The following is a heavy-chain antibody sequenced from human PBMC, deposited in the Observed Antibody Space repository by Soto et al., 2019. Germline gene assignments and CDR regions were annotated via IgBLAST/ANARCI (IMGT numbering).Heavy chain of an antibody. J-gene: IGHJ4*02. V-gene: IGHV4-39*01. CDR3: ARRSVGGSSLDY. D-gene: IGHD1-26*01. Sequence: ETLSLTCTVSGGSISSSSYYWGWIRQPPGKGLEWIGSIYYSGSTYYNPSLKSRVTISVDTSKNQFSLKLSSVTAADTAVYYCARRSVGGSSLDYWGQGTLVTVSS. CDR2: IYYSGST. CDR1: GGSISSSSYY.